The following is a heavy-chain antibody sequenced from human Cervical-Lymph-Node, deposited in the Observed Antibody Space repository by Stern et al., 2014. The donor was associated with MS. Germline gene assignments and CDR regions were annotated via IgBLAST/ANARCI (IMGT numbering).Heavy chain of an antibody. V-gene: IGHV3-9*01. CDR3: AKEVKRWVQSGDAFDI. D-gene: IGHD5-24*01. J-gene: IGHJ3*02. CDR2: ISWSGSTT. Sequence: EVQLLESGGGLVQPGRSLRLSCAASGFSFDDYAMHWVRQAPGKGLEWVSGISWSGSTTDYADSVKGRFTISRDNAKNFLYLQMNSLRGEDTALYHCAKEVKRWVQSGDAFDIWGRGTLVTVSS. CDR1: GFSFDDYA.